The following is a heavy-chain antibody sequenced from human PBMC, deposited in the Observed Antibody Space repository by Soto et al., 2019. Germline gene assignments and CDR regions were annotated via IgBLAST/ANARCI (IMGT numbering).Heavy chain of an antibody. CDR2: INGDGTTT. Sequence: EVQLVESGGGLVQPGGSLRLSCAASGFTFSNYWIHWVRQAPGKGPMWVSRINGDGTTTNYADSVKGRFAISRDNAKNTVYLQMNSLRAEDTAMYYCARGVRGHYGKDVWGQGTTVTVSS. D-gene: IGHD3-10*01. CDR3: ARGVRGHYGKDV. CDR1: GFTFSNYW. V-gene: IGHV3-74*01. J-gene: IGHJ6*02.